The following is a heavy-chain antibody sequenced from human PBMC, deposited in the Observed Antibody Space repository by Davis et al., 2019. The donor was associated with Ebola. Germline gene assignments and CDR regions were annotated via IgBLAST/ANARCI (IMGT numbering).Heavy chain of an antibody. CDR3: ASGDGYNYPDY. CDR2: INPYSGGP. D-gene: IGHD5-24*01. V-gene: IGHV1-2*06. J-gene: IGHJ4*02. Sequence: AASVQVSCQASGYTFTGYYMHWVRQAPGQGLEFMGRINPYSGGPNYAQRFQGRVTLTRDTSINTAYMELSRLRSDDTAVYYCASGDGYNYPDYWGQGTLVTVSS. CDR1: GYTFTGYY.